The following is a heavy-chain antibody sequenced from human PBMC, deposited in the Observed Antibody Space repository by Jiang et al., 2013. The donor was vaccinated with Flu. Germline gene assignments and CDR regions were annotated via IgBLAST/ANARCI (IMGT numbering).Heavy chain of an antibody. CDR3: AKDMTVYCGGDCQLFDY. CDR1: GLNSGFTFSDYA. V-gene: IGHV3-30*18. D-gene: IGHD2-21*01. J-gene: IGHJ4*02. Sequence: QLVESGGGVVQPGRSLRLSCAASGLNSGFTFSDYAFHWVRQAPGKGLEWLTVISFDGDTKYYADSVRGRFTISRDNSKNTVFLQMNGLRPEDSAVYYCAKDMTVYCGGDCQLFDYWGQGILVTVSS. CDR2: ISFDGDTK.